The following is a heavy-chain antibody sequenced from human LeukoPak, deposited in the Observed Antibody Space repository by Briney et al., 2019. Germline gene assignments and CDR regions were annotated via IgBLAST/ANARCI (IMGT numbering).Heavy chain of an antibody. CDR2: ISAYNGNT. Sequence: VKVSCKASGYTFTSYGISWVRQAPGQGLEWMGWISAYNGNTNYAQKLQGRVTITADESTSTAYMELSSLRSEDTAVYYCATKSPRPHYYDSSGYTGWMDVWGKGTTVTVSS. CDR3: ATKSPRPHYYDSSGYTGWMDV. J-gene: IGHJ6*04. CDR1: GYTFTSYG. V-gene: IGHV1-18*01. D-gene: IGHD3-22*01.